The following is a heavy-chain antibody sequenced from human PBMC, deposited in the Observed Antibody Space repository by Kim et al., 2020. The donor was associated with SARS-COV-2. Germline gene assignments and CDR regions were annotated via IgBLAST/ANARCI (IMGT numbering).Heavy chain of an antibody. D-gene: IGHD3-3*01. Sequence: ASVKVSCKASGYTFTSYGISWVRQAPGQGLEWMGWISAYNGNTNYAQKLQGRVTMTTDTSTSTAYIELRSLRSDDTAVYYCARMGYDFWRRDNWFDPWGQGTLVTVSS. CDR2: ISAYNGNT. V-gene: IGHV1-18*01. J-gene: IGHJ5*02. CDR1: GYTFTSYG. CDR3: ARMGYDFWRRDNWFDP.